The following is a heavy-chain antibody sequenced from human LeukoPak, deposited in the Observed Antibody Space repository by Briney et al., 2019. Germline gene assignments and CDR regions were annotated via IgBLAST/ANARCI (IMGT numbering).Heavy chain of an antibody. CDR1: GFTFSSYS. D-gene: IGHD3-22*01. CDR2: ISSSSSYI. V-gene: IGHV3-21*01. Sequence: NPGGSLRLSCAASGFTFSSYSMNWVRQAPGKGLEWVSSISSSSSYIYYADSVQGLFTISRDNAKTSLYLQMNSLRAEDTAVYYCATGPSHYYDSSGYYYPYYFDYWGQGTLVTVSS. J-gene: IGHJ4*02. CDR3: ATGPSHYYDSSGYYYPYYFDY.